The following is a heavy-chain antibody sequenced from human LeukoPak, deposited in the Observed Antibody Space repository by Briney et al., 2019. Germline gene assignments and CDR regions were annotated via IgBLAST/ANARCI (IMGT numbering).Heavy chain of an antibody. V-gene: IGHV1-18*01. CDR3: ARLSSSWSTHDAFDI. CDR1: GYTLTSYG. J-gene: IGHJ3*02. Sequence: ASVKVSCKASGYTLTSYGISWVRQAPGQGLEWMGWISAYNGNTNYAQKLQGRVTMTTDTSTSTAYMELRSLRSDDTAVYYCARLSSSWSTHDAFDIWGQGTMVTVSS. D-gene: IGHD6-13*01. CDR2: ISAYNGNT.